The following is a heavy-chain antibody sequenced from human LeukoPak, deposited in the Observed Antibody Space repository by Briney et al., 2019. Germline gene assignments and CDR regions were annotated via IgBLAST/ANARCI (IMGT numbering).Heavy chain of an antibody. J-gene: IGHJ5*02. CDR3: AGGRYSGYDYGDWFDP. CDR2: MNPNSGNT. Sequence: ASVKVSCKASGYTFTSYDINWVRQATGQGLEWMGWMNPNSGNTGYAQKFQGRVTMTRNTSISTAYMELSSLRSEDTAVYYCAGGRYSGYDYGDWFDPWGQGTLVAVSS. CDR1: GYTFTSYD. D-gene: IGHD5-12*01. V-gene: IGHV1-8*01.